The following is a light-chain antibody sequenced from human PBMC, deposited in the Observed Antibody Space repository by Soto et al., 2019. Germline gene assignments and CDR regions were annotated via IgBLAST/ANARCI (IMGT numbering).Light chain of an antibody. V-gene: IGKV1-39*01. Sequence: DIQIAQSPYSLSSAVSDRFTIAFRASQNINTYLNWYQQKTGKAPKLLIFDAASLQNGVPSRFSGGGSRTDFTLTITSLQPEDFATYYCQQTSSAPFTFGPGTKVDIK. CDR3: QQTSSAPFT. J-gene: IGKJ3*01. CDR1: QNINTY. CDR2: DAA.